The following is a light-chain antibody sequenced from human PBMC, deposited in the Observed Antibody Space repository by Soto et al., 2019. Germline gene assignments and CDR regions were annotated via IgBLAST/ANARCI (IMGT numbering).Light chain of an antibody. V-gene: IGKV3-20*01. CDR1: QSISSSY. CDR2: HAS. J-gene: IGKJ4*01. CDR3: QQYGDSLLT. Sequence: ENVLTQSPGTLSLSPGERATLSCRASQSISSSYLAWYQQKPGQTPRLLIYHASNRATGIPDRFSRSGSGTDFTLTISSLEPEDFAVYYWQQYGDSLLTFGGGTKVESK.